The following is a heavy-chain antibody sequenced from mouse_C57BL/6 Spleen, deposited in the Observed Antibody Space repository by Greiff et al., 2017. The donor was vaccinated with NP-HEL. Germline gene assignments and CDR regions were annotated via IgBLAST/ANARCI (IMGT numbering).Heavy chain of an antibody. CDR1: GFNITDYY. CDR2: IDPEDGDT. J-gene: IGHJ1*03. V-gene: IGHV14-1*01. Sequence: EVQLQQSGAELARPGASVKLSCTASGFNITDYYMHWVKQRPEQGLEWIGRIDPEDGDTEYAPKFQGKATMTADTSSNTAYLQLSSLTSEDTAVYYCTGELSNWYFDVWGTATTVTVSS. CDR3: TGELSNWYFDV.